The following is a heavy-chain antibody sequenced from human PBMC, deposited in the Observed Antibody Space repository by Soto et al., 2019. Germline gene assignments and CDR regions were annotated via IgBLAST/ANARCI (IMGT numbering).Heavy chain of an antibody. CDR2: IYPSDSDT. V-gene: IGHV5-51*01. CDR3: ARGGVSTRTFDY. CDR1: GYNFACYW. J-gene: IGHJ4*02. D-gene: IGHD3-3*01. Sequence: PGESLKISCNGSGYNFACYWISWVRQMPGKGLELMGIIYPSDSDTRYRPSFQGQVTISADKSISSAYLQWSSLRASDTAMYYCARGGVSTRTFDYWGQGTPVTVSS.